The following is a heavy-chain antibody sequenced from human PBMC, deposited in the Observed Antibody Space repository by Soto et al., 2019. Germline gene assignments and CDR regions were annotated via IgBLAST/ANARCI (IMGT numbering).Heavy chain of an antibody. CDR2: IIPILGIA. V-gene: IGHV1-69*02. D-gene: IGHD3-10*01. CDR1: GGIFSSYT. Sequence: SVKVSCKASGGIFSSYTISWVRQAPGQGLEWMGRIIPILGIANYAQKFQGRVTITADKSTSTAYMELSSLRSEDTAVYYCASYRLYHGSDYWGQGTLVTVSS. CDR3: ASYRLYHGSDY. J-gene: IGHJ4*02.